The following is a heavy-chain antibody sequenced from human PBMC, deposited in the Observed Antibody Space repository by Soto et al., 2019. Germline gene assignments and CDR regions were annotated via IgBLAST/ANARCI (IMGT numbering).Heavy chain of an antibody. Sequence: GGSLRLSCAASGFTFSSYGMHWVRQAPGKGLEWVAVIWYDGSNKYYADSVKGRFTISRDNSNNTLYLQMDSLRAEETAVYYCARVLGYYDSSGYYPVSDAFDIWGQGTMVTVSS. CDR1: GFTFSSYG. CDR2: IWYDGSNK. CDR3: ARVLGYYDSSGYYPVSDAFDI. D-gene: IGHD3-22*01. J-gene: IGHJ3*02. V-gene: IGHV3-33*01.